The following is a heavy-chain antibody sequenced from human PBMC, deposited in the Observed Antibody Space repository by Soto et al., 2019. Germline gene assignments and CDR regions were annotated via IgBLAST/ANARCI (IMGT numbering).Heavy chain of an antibody. Sequence: KPGGSLSLSCAASGFTFSSYSMNWVRQAPGKGLEWVSSISSSSSYIYYADSVKGRFTISRDNAKNSLYLQMNSLRAEDTAVYYCARDHHYGPNYFDYWGQGTLVTVSS. CDR3: ARDHHYGPNYFDY. D-gene: IGHD4-17*01. J-gene: IGHJ4*02. CDR2: ISSSSSYI. CDR1: GFTFSSYS. V-gene: IGHV3-21*01.